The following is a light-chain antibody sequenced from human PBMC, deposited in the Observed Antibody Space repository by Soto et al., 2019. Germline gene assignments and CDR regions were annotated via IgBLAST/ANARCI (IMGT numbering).Light chain of an antibody. CDR3: HHFNTWLPLT. CDR2: GAS. V-gene: IGKV3-15*01. Sequence: EKIMTISPATVALSPGERATLSCRAMQIVSSNLAWYQQKFGQAPRLLSYGASTRATGIPARFSGSGSGTEFTLTISSLQSEDFAVYYCHHFNTWLPLTFGQGAKVAI. J-gene: IGKJ1*01. CDR1: QIVSSN.